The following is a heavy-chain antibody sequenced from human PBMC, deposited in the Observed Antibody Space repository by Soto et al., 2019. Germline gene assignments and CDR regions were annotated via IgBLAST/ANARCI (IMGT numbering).Heavy chain of an antibody. CDR2: IYPSGSST. D-gene: IGHD1-7*01. J-gene: IGHJ5*02. Sequence: LQLQESGSGFVKPSQTLSLTCAVSGASVSSDGYSWSWVRQTPGKALEWIGYIYPSGSSTYYNPSLKSRVTMSADSAKNHFSLTMTSMTAADTAVYYCVRGVRTGTTLASWGQGTLVAVSS. CDR3: VRGVRTGTTLAS. CDR1: GASVSSDGYS. V-gene: IGHV4-30-2*01.